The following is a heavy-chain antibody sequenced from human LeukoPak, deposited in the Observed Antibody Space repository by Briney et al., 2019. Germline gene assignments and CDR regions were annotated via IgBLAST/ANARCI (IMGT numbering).Heavy chain of an antibody. CDR2: INHSGST. CDR3: ARRGRRHYYYYMDV. V-gene: IGHV4-34*01. Sequence: SETLSLTCAVYGGSFSGYYWSWIRQPPGKGLEWIGEINHSGSTNYNPSLKSRVTISVDTSKNQFSLKLSSVTAADTAVYYCARRGRRHYYYYMDVWGKGTTVTVSS. CDR1: GGSFSGYY. J-gene: IGHJ6*03.